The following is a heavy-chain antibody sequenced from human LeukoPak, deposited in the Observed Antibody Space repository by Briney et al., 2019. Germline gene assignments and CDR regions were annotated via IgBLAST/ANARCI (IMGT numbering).Heavy chain of an antibody. CDR1: KFTFSTSA. D-gene: IGHD3-9*01. Sequence: GGSLRLSCAASKFTFSTSAMSWVRQAPGKGLEWVSAISGSGANTYYVDSVKGRFTISRDNSKNTLYLEMSSLRSDDTAVYYCAKESQTYYDIMTGYPNYYFAYWGQGTLVTVSS. CDR2: ISGSGANT. V-gene: IGHV3-23*01. J-gene: IGHJ4*02. CDR3: AKESQTYYDIMTGYPNYYFAY.